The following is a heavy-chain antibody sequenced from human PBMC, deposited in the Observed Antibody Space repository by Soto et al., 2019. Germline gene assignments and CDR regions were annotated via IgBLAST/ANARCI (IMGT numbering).Heavy chain of an antibody. D-gene: IGHD6-13*01. CDR2: IYSGGST. Sequence: GGSLRLSCAASGFTVSSNYMSWVRQAPGKGLEWVSVIYSGGSTYYADSVKGRFTISRYNSKNTLYLQMNSLRAEDTAVYYCAQFGGIAAAGTRYRWFDPWGQGTLVTVSS. V-gene: IGHV3-66*01. CDR1: GFTVSSNY. J-gene: IGHJ5*02. CDR3: AQFGGIAAAGTRYRWFDP.